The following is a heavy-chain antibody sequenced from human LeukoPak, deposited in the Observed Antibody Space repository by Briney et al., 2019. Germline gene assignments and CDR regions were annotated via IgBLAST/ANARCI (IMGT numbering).Heavy chain of an antibody. D-gene: IGHD3-3*01. V-gene: IGHV4-59*01. CDR3: ARGTITDFWSGYYRAKDYYYMDV. Sequence: PSGTLSLTCTVSGGSISSYYWSWVRQPPGKGLEWSGDIYYSGSTNYNPSLKSRVTISVDSSKNQFSLKLSSVTAADTAVYYCARGTITDFWSGYYRAKDYYYMDVWGKGTTVTVSS. J-gene: IGHJ6*03. CDR2: IYYSGST. CDR1: GGSISSYY.